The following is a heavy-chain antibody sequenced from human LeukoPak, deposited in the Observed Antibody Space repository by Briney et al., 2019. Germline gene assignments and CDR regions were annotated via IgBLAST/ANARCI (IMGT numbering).Heavy chain of an antibody. V-gene: IGHV5-51*01. D-gene: IGHD6-19*01. CDR3: ARRVAVAGDAFDI. Sequence: GESLKISCKGSGYSFTSYWVAWVRQMPGQGLEWMGIIYPGDSDMRYSPSFQGQVTISADKSISTAYLQWNSLKASDTAMYYCARRVAVAGDAFDIWGQGTVVIVSS. J-gene: IGHJ3*02. CDR1: GYSFTSYW. CDR2: IYPGDSDM.